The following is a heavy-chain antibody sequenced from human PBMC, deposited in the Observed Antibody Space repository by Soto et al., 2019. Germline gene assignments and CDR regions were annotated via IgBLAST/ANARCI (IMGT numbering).Heavy chain of an antibody. CDR2: IIPFYGSV. J-gene: IGHJ4*02. CDR1: GGTFGSYA. CDR3: ALESDYYGSGSYPT. V-gene: IGHV1-69*01. D-gene: IGHD3-10*01. Sequence: QVHLVQSGPEVKKPGSSVKVSCKASGGTFGSYALGWVRQAPGQGLESMGGIIPFYGSVTYTERFQGRVTITADEATSTAYMELSSLKSEDTAVYYCALESDYYGSGSYPTWGQGTPVTVSS.